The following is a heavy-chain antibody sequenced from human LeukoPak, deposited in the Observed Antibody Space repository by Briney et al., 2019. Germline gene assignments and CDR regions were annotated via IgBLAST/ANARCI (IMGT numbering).Heavy chain of an antibody. CDR3: ARVPMVRGVIDY. D-gene: IGHD3-10*01. J-gene: IGHJ4*02. Sequence: SETLSLTCTVSGYSISSGYYWGWIRQPPGKGLEWNGSIYHSGSTYYNPSLKSRVTISVDTSKNQFSLKLSSVTAADTAVYYCARVPMVRGVIDYWGQGTLVTVSS. V-gene: IGHV4-38-2*02. CDR2: IYHSGST. CDR1: GYSISSGYY.